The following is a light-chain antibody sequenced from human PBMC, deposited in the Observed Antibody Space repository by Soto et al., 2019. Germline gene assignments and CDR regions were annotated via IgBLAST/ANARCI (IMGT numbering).Light chain of an antibody. J-gene: IGKJ2*01. V-gene: IGKV1-39*01. CDR3: QQSYSIPYT. CDR2: AAS. CDR1: QSISIY. Sequence: DIQVTQSPSSLSASVGDRVTITCRASQSISIYLNWYQQKPGKAPNLLIYAASSLHSGVTSRFSGSGSGTDFTLTITSLQTEDFATYDCQQSYSIPYTFGQGTKLEVK.